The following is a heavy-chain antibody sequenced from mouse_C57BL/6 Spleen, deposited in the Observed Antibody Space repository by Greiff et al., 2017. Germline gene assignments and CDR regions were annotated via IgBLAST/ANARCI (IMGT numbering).Heavy chain of an antibody. Sequence: EVQLQQSGPELVKPGASVKISCKASGYTFTDYYMNWVKQSHGKSLEWIGDINPNNGGTSYNQKFKGKATLTVDKSSSTAYMELRSLTSEDSAVYYCARWDSSGDYYAMDYWGQGTSGTVSS. J-gene: IGHJ4*01. D-gene: IGHD1-1*01. V-gene: IGHV1-26*01. CDR2: INPNNGGT. CDR1: GYTFTDYY. CDR3: ARWDSSGDYYAMDY.